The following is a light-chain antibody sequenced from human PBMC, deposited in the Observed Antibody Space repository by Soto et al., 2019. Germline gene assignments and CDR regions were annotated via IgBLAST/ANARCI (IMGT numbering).Light chain of an antibody. CDR2: AAS. J-gene: IGKJ2*01. CDR1: QSVSSN. V-gene: IGKV3-15*01. CDR3: QQYNNWPYT. Sequence: EIAMTQSPGTLSLSXEGRVARAVRASQSVSSNLAWYQQKPGQAPRLLIYAASARATGIPARFSGSGSGTDFTLTISSLQSEDFAVYYCQQYNNWPYTFGQGTKV.